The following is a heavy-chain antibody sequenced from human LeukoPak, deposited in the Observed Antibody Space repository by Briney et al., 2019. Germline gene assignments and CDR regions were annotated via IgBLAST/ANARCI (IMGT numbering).Heavy chain of an antibody. CDR3: ARGLRRYYYDSSGYYPTDY. J-gene: IGHJ4*02. CDR1: GFTVSSNY. D-gene: IGHD3-22*01. Sequence: GSLRLSCAASGFTVSSNYMSWVRQAPGKGLEWVSVIYSGGSTYYADSVKGRFTISRDNSKNTLYLQMNSLRAEDTAVYYCARGLRRYYYDSSGYYPTDYWGQGTLVTVSS. V-gene: IGHV3-66*01. CDR2: IYSGGST.